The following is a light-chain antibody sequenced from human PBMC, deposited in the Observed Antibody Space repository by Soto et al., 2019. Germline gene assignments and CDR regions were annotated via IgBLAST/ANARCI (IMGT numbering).Light chain of an antibody. Sequence: QSVLTKPPSVSAAPGQKVTISCSGSSSNIGDNFVSWYQQIPGAAPKLLIYDNDRRPSGIPDRFSGSKSGTSATLGITGLQTGDEADYYCGTWDDSLNAAYVFGTGTKLTVL. CDR2: DND. V-gene: IGLV1-51*01. CDR1: SSNIGDNF. J-gene: IGLJ1*01. CDR3: GTWDDSLNAAYV.